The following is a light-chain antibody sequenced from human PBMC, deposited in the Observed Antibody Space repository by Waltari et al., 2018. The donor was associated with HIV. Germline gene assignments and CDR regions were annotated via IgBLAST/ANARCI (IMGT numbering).Light chain of an antibody. J-gene: IGKJ1*01. CDR1: QSVSSSY. CDR2: TTS. CDR3: QLYGT. V-gene: IGKV3-20*01. Sequence: EIVLTQSPGPLSLSPGERATLSCRASQSVSSSYLAWYQQKPGQAPRLLIYTTSYRATGIPDRFSGSGSGTDFTLTISRLEPEDFAVYYCQLYGTFGQGTKVEIK.